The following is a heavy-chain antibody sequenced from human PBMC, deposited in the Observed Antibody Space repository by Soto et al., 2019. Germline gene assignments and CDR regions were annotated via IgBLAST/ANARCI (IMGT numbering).Heavy chain of an antibody. D-gene: IGHD2-8*01. CDR3: ARGGGPDCTNGVCYFIWFDP. Sequence: SETLSLTCAVYGGSFSGYYWSWIRQPPGKGLEWIGEINHSGSTNYNPSLKSRVTISVDTSKNQFSLKLSSVTAADTAVYYCARGGGPDCTNGVCYFIWFDPWGQGNLVTVSS. J-gene: IGHJ5*02. CDR1: GGSFSGYY. V-gene: IGHV4-34*01. CDR2: INHSGST.